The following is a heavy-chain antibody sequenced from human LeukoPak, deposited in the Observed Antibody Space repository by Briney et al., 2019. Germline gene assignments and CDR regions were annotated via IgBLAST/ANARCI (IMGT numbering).Heavy chain of an antibody. CDR2: IYYTGST. V-gene: IGHV4-59*08. CDR1: GASISSSY. D-gene: IGHD1-1*01. J-gene: IGHJ6*03. Sequence: SETLSLTCTVSGASISSSYWSWIRQPPGKGLECIGYIYYTGSTNYNPSLKSRVTISVDMSKNPFSLQLSSVTAADTDAYYCARLGIYPIQGYNYNYHYMDVWAKGNTVTVSS. CDR3: ARLGIYPIQGYNYNYHYMDV.